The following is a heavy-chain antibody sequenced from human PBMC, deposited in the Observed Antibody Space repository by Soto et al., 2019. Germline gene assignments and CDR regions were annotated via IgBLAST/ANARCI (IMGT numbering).Heavy chain of an antibody. CDR1: GYTFTSYD. J-gene: IGHJ4*02. CDR3: ARSLYCSSTSCYWYYFDY. CDR2: INPSGGST. D-gene: IGHD2-2*01. V-gene: IGHV1-46*01. Sequence: ASVKVSCKASGYTFTSYDINWVRQATGQGLEWMGIINPSGGSTSYAQKFQGRVTMTRDTSTSTVYMELSSLRSEDTAVYYCARSLYCSSTSCYWYYFDYWGQGTLVTVSS.